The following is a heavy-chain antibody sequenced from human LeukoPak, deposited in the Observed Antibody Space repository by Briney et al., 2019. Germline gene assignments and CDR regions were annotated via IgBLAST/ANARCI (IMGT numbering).Heavy chain of an antibody. CDR1: GGSISSSSYY. V-gene: IGHV4-39*07. Sequence: SETLSLTCTVSGGSISSSSYYWGWIRQPPGKGLEWIGSIYYSGSTYYNPSLKSRVTISVDTSKNQFSLKLSSVTAADTAVYYCARVSFGYYGSGSHIVDYWGQGTLVTVSS. CDR2: IYYSGST. J-gene: IGHJ4*02. CDR3: ARVSFGYYGSGSHIVDY. D-gene: IGHD3-10*01.